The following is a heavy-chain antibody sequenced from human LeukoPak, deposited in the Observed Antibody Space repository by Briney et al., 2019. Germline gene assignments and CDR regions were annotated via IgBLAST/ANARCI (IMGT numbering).Heavy chain of an antibody. CDR1: GYSFTSYW. D-gene: IGHD6-13*01. CDR2: IYPGDSDT. CDR3: ARHLIAAAGAFDY. J-gene: IGHJ4*02. V-gene: IGHV5-51*01. Sequence: PGESLKLSCKGSGYSFTSYWIGWVRQMTRTGLEWMGIIYPGDSDTRYSPSFQGQVTISADKSISTAYLQWSSLKASDTAMYYCARHLIAAAGAFDYWGQGTLVTVSS.